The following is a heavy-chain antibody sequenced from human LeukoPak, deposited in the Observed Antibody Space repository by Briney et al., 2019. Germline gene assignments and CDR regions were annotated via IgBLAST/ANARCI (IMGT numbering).Heavy chain of an antibody. J-gene: IGHJ4*02. D-gene: IGHD3-3*01. Sequence: GGSLRLSCAASGFTFSSYGMHWVRQAPGKGLEWVAFIRYDGSNKYYADSVKGRFTISRDNSKNTLYLQMNSPRAEDTAVYYCAKGGEAYDFWSGYYIDYWGQGTLVTVSS. CDR2: IRYDGSNK. CDR3: AKGGEAYDFWSGYYIDY. CDR1: GFTFSSYG. V-gene: IGHV3-30*02.